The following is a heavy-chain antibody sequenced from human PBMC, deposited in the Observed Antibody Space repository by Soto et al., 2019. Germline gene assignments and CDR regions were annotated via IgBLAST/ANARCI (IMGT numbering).Heavy chain of an antibody. Sequence: QVQLVQSGAEVKKPGASVKVSCKASGYTFTSYGISWVRQAPGQGLEWMGWISAYNGNTNYARKLQGRVTMTTPTSTSTAYMELRSLRSDDTAVYYCARWRRDYDSSGKFDYWGQGTLVTVSS. CDR2: ISAYNGNT. J-gene: IGHJ4*02. CDR1: GYTFTSYG. V-gene: IGHV1-18*01. CDR3: ARWRRDYDSSGKFDY. D-gene: IGHD3-22*01.